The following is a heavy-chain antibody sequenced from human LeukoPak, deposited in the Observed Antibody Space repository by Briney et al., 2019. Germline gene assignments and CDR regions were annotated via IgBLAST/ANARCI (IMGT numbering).Heavy chain of an antibody. D-gene: IGHD6-19*01. Sequence: ASVTVSFKASGYTFTDYYMHWVRQAPGQGLEWMGWINPNSGGTNYAQKFQGRVTMTRDTSISTAYMELRSLRSDDTAVYYCARAPYSSGWYLPWGYMDVWGKGTTVTISS. V-gene: IGHV1-2*02. CDR3: ARAPYSSGWYLPWGYMDV. CDR2: INPNSGGT. CDR1: GYTFTDYY. J-gene: IGHJ6*03.